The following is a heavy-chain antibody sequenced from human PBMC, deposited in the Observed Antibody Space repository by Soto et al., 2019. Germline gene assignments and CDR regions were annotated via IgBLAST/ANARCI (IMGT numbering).Heavy chain of an antibody. Sequence: EVQLLESGGDLVQPGGSLRLSCAATGFCFSTFAMSWVRQAPGKGLEWVSAISGDGSTTYYVDSVKGRFTISRDNSRNTLYLQMNSLRVEDTALYYCAKEPLAQGRGWYADNWGQGTLVTVSS. D-gene: IGHD6-19*01. V-gene: IGHV3-23*01. J-gene: IGHJ4*02. CDR1: GFCFSTFA. CDR2: ISGDGSTT. CDR3: AKEPLAQGRGWYADN.